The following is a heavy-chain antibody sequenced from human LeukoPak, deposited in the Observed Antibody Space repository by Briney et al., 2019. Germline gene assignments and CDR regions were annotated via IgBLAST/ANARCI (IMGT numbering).Heavy chain of an antibody. V-gene: IGHV1-2*02. J-gene: IGHJ4*02. CDR2: INPNSGGT. Sequence: ASVKVSCKASGYTFTGYYMHWVRQAPGQGLEWMGWINPNSGGTNYAQKFQGRVTMTRDTSISTAYMELSGLRSDDTAVYYCARGLYYDSSGYYLFDYWGQGTLVTVSS. CDR3: ARGLYYDSSGYYLFDY. CDR1: GYTFTGYY. D-gene: IGHD3-22*01.